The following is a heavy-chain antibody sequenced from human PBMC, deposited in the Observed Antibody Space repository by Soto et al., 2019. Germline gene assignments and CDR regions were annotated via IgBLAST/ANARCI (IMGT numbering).Heavy chain of an antibody. CDR2: IYDSGRT. J-gene: IGHJ4*02. CDR3: ATQSPGAY. CDR1: GYSVSSDDYY. Sequence: SETLSLTCTVSGYSVSSDDYYWSWIRQPPGKGLEWVGYIYDSGRTKYNPSLQSRVTISVDTSKNQFSLKLSAVTEADTAVYYCATQSPGAYWSQGTLVTVS. V-gene: IGHV4-61*08.